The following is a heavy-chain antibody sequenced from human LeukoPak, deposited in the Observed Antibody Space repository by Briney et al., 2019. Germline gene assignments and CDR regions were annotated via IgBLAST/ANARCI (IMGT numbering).Heavy chain of an antibody. J-gene: IGHJ4*02. CDR3: ARGYSGYDSGDY. CDR1: GFTFSSYA. Sequence: PGGSLRLSCAASGFTFSSYAMSWVRQAPGKGLEWVSAISGSGGSTYYADSVKGRFTISRDNSKNTLYLQMNSLRAEDTAVYYCARGYSGYDSGDYWGQGTLVTVSS. V-gene: IGHV3-23*01. D-gene: IGHD5-12*01. CDR2: ISGSGGST.